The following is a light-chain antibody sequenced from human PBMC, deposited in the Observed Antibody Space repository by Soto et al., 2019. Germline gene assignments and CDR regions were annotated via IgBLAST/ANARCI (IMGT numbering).Light chain of an antibody. Sequence: DIQVTQSPSSLSASVGDRVTITCRASQTITSNLNWYQQKQGKAPKPLIYTASSLHSGVPSRFSGSGSGTDFTLTISRLEPEDFATYYCQQHYITPWTFGQGTKVEIK. CDR1: QTITSN. J-gene: IGKJ1*01. CDR3: QQHYITPWT. CDR2: TAS. V-gene: IGKV1-39*01.